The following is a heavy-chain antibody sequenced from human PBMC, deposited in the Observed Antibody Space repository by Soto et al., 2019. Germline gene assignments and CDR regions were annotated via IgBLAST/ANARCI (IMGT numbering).Heavy chain of an antibody. CDR3: AKGVGYCTNGVCRPLYYYYGMDV. V-gene: IGHV3-23*01. J-gene: IGHJ6*02. Sequence: RGGSLRLSCAASGFTFSSYAMSWVRQAPGKGLEWVSAISGSGGSTYYADSVKGRFTISRDNSKNTLYLQMNSLRAEDTAVYYCAKGVGYCTNGVCRPLYYYYGMDVWGQGTTVTVSS. CDR1: GFTFSSYA. D-gene: IGHD2-8*01. CDR2: ISGSGGST.